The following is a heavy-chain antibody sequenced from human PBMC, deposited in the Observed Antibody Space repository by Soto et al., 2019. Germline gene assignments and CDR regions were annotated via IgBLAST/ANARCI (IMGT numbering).Heavy chain of an antibody. J-gene: IGHJ4*02. CDR3: ARDVFSGSYSTFDY. D-gene: IGHD3-10*02. V-gene: IGHV4-31*03. Sequence: SETLSLTCTVSGGSISSGGYYWSWIRQHPGKGLEWIGYIYYSGSTYYNPSLKSRVTISVDTSKNQFSLKLSSVTAADTAVYYCARDVFSGSYSTFDYWGQGTLVTVS. CDR2: IYYSGST. CDR1: GGSISSGGYY.